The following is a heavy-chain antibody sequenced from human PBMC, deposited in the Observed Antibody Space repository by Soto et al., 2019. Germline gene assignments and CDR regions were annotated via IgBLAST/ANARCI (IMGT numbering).Heavy chain of an antibody. CDR3: AKLPPYSSGWPGGGAFDI. J-gene: IGHJ3*02. D-gene: IGHD6-19*01. V-gene: IGHV3-9*01. CDR1: GFTFDDYA. CDR2: ISWNSGSI. Sequence: EVQLVESGGGLVQPGRSLRLSCAASGFTFDDYAMHWVRQAPGKGLEWVSGISWNSGSIGYADSVKGRFNISRDNAKNSLYLQMNSLRAGDRALYYCAKLPPYSSGWPGGGAFDIWGQGTMVTVSS.